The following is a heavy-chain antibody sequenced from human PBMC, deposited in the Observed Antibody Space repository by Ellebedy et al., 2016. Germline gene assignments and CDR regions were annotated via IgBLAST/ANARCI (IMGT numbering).Heavy chain of an antibody. D-gene: IGHD2-21*01. V-gene: IGHV1-18*01. CDR2: ISAYNGNT. CDR1: GYTFTSYG. CDR3: ARFLPTGGDHDY. Sequence: ASVKVSXKASGYTFTSYGISWVRQAPGQGLEWMGWISAYNGNTNYAQKLQGRVTMTTDTSTSTAYMELRSLRSDDTAVYYCARFLPTGGDHDYWGQGTLVTVSS. J-gene: IGHJ4*02.